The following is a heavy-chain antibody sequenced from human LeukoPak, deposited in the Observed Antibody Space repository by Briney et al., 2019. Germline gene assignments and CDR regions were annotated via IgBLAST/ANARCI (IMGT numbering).Heavy chain of an antibody. Sequence: SETLSLTCTVSGGSISSGGYSWSWIRQPPGKGLEWIGYIYHSGSTYYNPSLKSRVTISVDRSKNQFSLKLSSVTAADTAVYYCARGTYYYDSSGYYFDYWGQGTLVTVSS. CDR2: IYHSGST. D-gene: IGHD3-22*01. CDR1: GGSISSGGYS. CDR3: ARGTYYYDSSGYYFDY. J-gene: IGHJ4*02. V-gene: IGHV4-30-2*01.